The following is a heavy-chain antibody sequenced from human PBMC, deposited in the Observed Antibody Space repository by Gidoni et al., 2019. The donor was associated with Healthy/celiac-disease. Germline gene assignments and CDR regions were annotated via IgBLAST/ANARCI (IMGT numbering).Heavy chain of an antibody. Sequence: EVQLVESGGGLVKLGGSLRLSCAASGFTFSNAWMSWVRQAPGKGLAWVGRIKSKTDGGTTDYAAPVKGRFTISRDDSKNTLYLQMNSLKTEDTAVYYCTTGQAAAGLNDAFDIWGQGTMVTVSS. J-gene: IGHJ3*02. CDR3: TTGQAAAGLNDAFDI. V-gene: IGHV3-15*01. D-gene: IGHD6-13*01. CDR2: IKSKTDGGTT. CDR1: GFTFSNAW.